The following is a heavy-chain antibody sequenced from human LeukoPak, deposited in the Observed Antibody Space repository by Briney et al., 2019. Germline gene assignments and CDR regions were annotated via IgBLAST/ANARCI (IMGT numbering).Heavy chain of an antibody. Sequence: GRSLRPSCAASGFTFSSYGMHWVRQAPGKGREWGAVISYDGSNKYYADSVKGRFTLSRDNSKNTLYLQMNSLRAEDTAVYYCANGPWGYSYGPPGMDVWGQGTTVTVSS. D-gene: IGHD5-18*01. CDR2: ISYDGSNK. CDR3: ANGPWGYSYGPPGMDV. V-gene: IGHV3-30*18. J-gene: IGHJ6*02. CDR1: GFTFSSYG.